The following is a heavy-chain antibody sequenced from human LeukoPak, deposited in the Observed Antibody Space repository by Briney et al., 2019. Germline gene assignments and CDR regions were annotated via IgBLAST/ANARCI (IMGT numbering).Heavy chain of an antibody. J-gene: IGHJ4*02. Sequence: PPETLSLTCAVSGGSISSGGYSWSWIRQPPGKGLEWIGYIYHSGSTYYNPSLKSRVTISVDRSKNQFSLKLSSVTAADTAVYYCARGTLGYDYWGQGTLATVSS. CDR2: IYHSGST. D-gene: IGHD2-15*01. CDR3: ARGTLGYDY. CDR1: GGSISSGGYS. V-gene: IGHV4-30-2*01.